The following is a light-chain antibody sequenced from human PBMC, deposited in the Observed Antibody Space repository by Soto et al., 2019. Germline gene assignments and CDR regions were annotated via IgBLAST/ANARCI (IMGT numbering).Light chain of an antibody. CDR3: HQYDGAPHT. V-gene: IGKV3-20*01. J-gene: IGKJ2*01. Sequence: ENVLTQSPGTLSSSPGERATLSCRASQSVRNNYLAWYQQKPGQAPRLLIFGASIRATGIPDRFSGSGSGTDFTLTISRLEPEDFAVFYCHQYDGAPHTFGQGTKLAIK. CDR2: GAS. CDR1: QSVRNNY.